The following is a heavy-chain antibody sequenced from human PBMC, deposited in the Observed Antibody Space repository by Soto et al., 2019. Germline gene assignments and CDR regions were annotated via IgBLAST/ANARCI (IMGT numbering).Heavy chain of an antibody. Sequence: EVQLVESGGGLVKPGGSLRLSCAASGFTFSNAWMSWVHQAPGKGLEWVGRIKSKTDGGTTDYAAPVKGRFTISKDDSKNTLYLQMNSLKTEDTAVYYCTTEWYCSSTSCYELGSLDYWGQGTLVTVSS. J-gene: IGHJ4*02. CDR3: TTEWYCSSTSCYELGSLDY. CDR2: IKSKTDGGTT. D-gene: IGHD2-2*01. CDR1: GFTFSNAW. V-gene: IGHV3-15*01.